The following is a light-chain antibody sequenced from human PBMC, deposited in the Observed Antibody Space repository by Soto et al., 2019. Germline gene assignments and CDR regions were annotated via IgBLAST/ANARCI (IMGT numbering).Light chain of an antibody. CDR3: LQYYNFSWT. CDR2: AAS. CDR1: QDIRNT. J-gene: IGKJ1*01. V-gene: IGKV1-6*01. Sequence: IQMTQSPSSLSASVGDRVTITCQASQDIRNTLAWYQQKPGEAPKLLIFAASNLQSGVPSRFSGSGSVTDFTLAITGLQPEDFATYYCLQYYNFSWTFGQGTKVDIK.